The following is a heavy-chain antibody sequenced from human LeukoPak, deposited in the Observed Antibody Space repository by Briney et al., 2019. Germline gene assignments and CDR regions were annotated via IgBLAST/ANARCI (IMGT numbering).Heavy chain of an antibody. Sequence: GGSLRLSCAASGFAFSSYAMSWVRQAPDKGLEWVALISYDGVNKYYADSVKGRFTISRDNSKNTLYLRMNSLRVEDTALYYCAKLRELVTYYYYYGLDVWGQGTTVTVSS. J-gene: IGHJ6*02. CDR2: ISYDGVNK. D-gene: IGHD1-1*01. V-gene: IGHV3-30*18. CDR3: AKLRELVTYYYYYGLDV. CDR1: GFAFSSYA.